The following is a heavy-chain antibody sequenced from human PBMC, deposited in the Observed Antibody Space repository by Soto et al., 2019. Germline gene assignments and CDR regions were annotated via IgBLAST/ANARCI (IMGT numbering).Heavy chain of an antibody. CDR1: GGTFSSYA. V-gene: IGHV1-69*01. D-gene: IGHD3-22*01. Sequence: QVQLVQSGAEVKKPGSSVKVSCKASGGTFSSYAISWVRQAPGQGLEWMGGIIPIFGTANYAPKFQGRVTITADESTSTAYMELSSLRSEDTAVYYCARDMNDYDSSGYYWYFDLWGRGTLVTVSS. CDR2: IIPIFGTA. CDR3: ARDMNDYDSSGYYWYFDL. J-gene: IGHJ2*01.